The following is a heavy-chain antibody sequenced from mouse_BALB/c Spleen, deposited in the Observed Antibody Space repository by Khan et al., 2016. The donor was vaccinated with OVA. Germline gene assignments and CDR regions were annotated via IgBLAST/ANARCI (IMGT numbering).Heavy chain of an antibody. Sequence: DMVKPGASVKLSCKASGYTFTSYWINWIKQRPGQGLEWIGRIAPGSGSTNYNEMFKGKATLTVDTSTSTAYSQLSSLSSEDSAVYFYARSNYYVRSLYALDYWGQGTSVTVSA. D-gene: IGHD1-1*01. V-gene: IGHV1S41*01. CDR1: GYTFTSYW. J-gene: IGHJ4*01. CDR3: ARSNYYVRSLYALDY. CDR2: IAPGSGST.